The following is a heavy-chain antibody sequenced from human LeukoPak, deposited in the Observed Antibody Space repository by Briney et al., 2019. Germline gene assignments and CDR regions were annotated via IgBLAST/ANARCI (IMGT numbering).Heavy chain of an antibody. D-gene: IGHD3-10*01. CDR2: IYSGGST. CDR1: GFTVSSNY. V-gene: IGHV3-53*01. Sequence: GGPLRLSCAASGFTVSSNYMSWVRQAPGKGLEWVSVIYSGGSTYYADSVKGRFTISRDNSKNTLYLQMNSLRAEDTAVYYCARSLYYGSENWFDPWGQGTLVTVSS. CDR3: ARSLYYGSENWFDP. J-gene: IGHJ5*02.